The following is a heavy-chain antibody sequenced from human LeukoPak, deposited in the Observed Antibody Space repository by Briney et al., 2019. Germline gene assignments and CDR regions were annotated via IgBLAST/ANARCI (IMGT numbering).Heavy chain of an antibody. J-gene: IGHJ6*02. CDR3: ARAFRDIVVVLAFYGMDV. D-gene: IGHD2-2*01. CDR1: GFTFSSYS. Sequence: GGSLRLSCAASGFTFSSYSMNWVRQAPGKGLEWVSSISSSSSYIYYADSVKGRFTISRDNAKNSLYPQMNSLRAEDTAVYYCARAFRDIVVVLAFYGMDVWGQGTTVTVSS. CDR2: ISSSSSYI. V-gene: IGHV3-21*01.